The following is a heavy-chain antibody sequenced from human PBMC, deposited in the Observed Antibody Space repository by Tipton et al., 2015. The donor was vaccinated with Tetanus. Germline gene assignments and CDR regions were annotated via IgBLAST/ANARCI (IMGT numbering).Heavy chain of an antibody. CDR2: IYYSGST. D-gene: IGHD3-10*01. Sequence: TLSLTCTVSGGSFSVYYWSWIRQPPGKGLEWIGYIYYSGSTNYNPSLKSRVTISVDTSKNQFSLKLSSVTAADTAVYYCARDNRVPLRFGELLEFYYYYGMDVWGQGTTVTVSS. CDR1: GGSFSVYY. CDR3: ARDNRVPLRFGELLEFYYYYGMDV. V-gene: IGHV4-59*01. J-gene: IGHJ6*02.